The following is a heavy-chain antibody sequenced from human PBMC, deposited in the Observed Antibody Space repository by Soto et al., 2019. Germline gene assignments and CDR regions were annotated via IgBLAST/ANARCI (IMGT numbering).Heavy chain of an antibody. V-gene: IGHV3-23*01. J-gene: IGHJ4*02. CDR2: ISSNGNII. Sequence: EVQLLESGGDLVQPGGSLRLSCAASGLAFSNYAVTWVRQAQGKGLEWVSSISSNGNIIYYADSVKGRFIISRDNSKNTMYIQMQSLRAEDTAVYYCAKDPNGDYIGAFDDWGQGTLVTVSS. CDR1: GLAFSNYA. D-gene: IGHD4-17*01. CDR3: AKDPNGDYIGAFDD.